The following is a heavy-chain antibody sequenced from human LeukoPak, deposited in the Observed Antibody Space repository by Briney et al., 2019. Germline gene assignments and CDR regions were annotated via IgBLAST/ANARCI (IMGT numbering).Heavy chain of an antibody. D-gene: IGHD4-17*01. V-gene: IGHV3-21*01. CDR1: GFPFSTYS. CDR3: ARDRYGAYDFDS. J-gene: IGHJ4*02. Sequence: GGSLRLSCAASGFPFSTYSMNWVRQAPGKGLEWVSSITSGSYIYYADSLKGRFTISRDNAKNSLYLQINSLRVEDTAIYYCARDRYGAYDFDSWGQGTLVTVSS. CDR2: ITSGSYI.